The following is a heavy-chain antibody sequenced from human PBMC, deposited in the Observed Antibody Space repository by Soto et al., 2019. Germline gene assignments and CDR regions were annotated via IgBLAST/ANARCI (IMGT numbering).Heavy chain of an antibody. CDR3: ARLPGIAVAGTYYYYYGMDV. J-gene: IGHJ6*02. D-gene: IGHD6-19*01. V-gene: IGHV4-34*01. CDR2: INHSGST. CDR1: GGSFSGYY. Sequence: PSETLSLTCAVYGGSFSGYYWSWIRQPPGKGLEWIGEINHSGSTNYNPSLKSRVTISVDTSKNQFSLKLSSVTAADTAVYYCARLPGIAVAGTYYYYYGMDVWGQGTTVTVSS.